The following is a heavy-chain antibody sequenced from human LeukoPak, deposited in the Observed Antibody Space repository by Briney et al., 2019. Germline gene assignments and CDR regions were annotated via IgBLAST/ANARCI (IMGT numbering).Heavy chain of an antibody. D-gene: IGHD5-24*01. CDR2: IYSGGST. CDR3: ARGLGRWLQLGTIDY. CDR1: GFTVSSNY. V-gene: IGHV3-66*01. Sequence: GGSLRLSCAASGFTVSSNYMSWVRQAPGKGLEWVSVIYSGGSTYYADSVKGRFTISRDNAKNSLYLQMNSLRAEDTAVYYCARGLGRWLQLGTIDYWGQGTLVTVSS. J-gene: IGHJ4*02.